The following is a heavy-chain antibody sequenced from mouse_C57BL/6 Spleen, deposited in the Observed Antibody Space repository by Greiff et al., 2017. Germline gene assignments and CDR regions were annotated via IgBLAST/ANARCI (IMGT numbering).Heavy chain of an antibody. CDR3: ARTPYDGSEGYFDV. CDR1: GYTFTSYW. D-gene: IGHD1-1*01. V-gene: IGHV1-59*01. CDR2: IDPSDSYT. J-gene: IGHJ1*03. Sequence: QVQLQQPGAELVRPGTSVKLSCKASGYTFTSYWMHWVKQRPGQGLEWIGVIDPSDSYTNYNQKFKGKATLTVDTSASTAYMPLSSLTSEDSAVYYCARTPYDGSEGYFDVWGTGTTVTVSS.